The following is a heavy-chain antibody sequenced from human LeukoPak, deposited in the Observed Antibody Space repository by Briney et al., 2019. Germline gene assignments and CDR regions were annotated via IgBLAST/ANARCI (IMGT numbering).Heavy chain of an antibody. Sequence: ASVKVSCKASGYTFTSYAISWVRQAPGQGLEWMGWINPNFGNTNYAQKFQGRVTITTDTSTSTAYMELSSLRSEDTAVYYWARRVTMIGAAYWGQGTLVTVSS. V-gene: IGHV1-18*01. D-gene: IGHD3-22*01. CDR2: INPNFGNT. CDR1: GYTFTSYA. CDR3: ARRVTMIGAAY. J-gene: IGHJ4*02.